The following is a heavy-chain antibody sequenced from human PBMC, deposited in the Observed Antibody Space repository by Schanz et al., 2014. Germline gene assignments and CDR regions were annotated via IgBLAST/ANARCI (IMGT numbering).Heavy chain of an antibody. V-gene: IGHV3-21*01. CDR3: ARGPDYGSGSYSSY. CDR2: ITASGDYM. CDR1: GFTFSDSW. D-gene: IGHD3-10*01. J-gene: IGHJ4*02. Sequence: VQLVESGGGVVQPGRSLRLSCAASGFTFSDSWMHWVRQAPGKGLEWVSSITASGDYMHYADSVKGRFTISRDNARNSLYLQMNNLRVEDTAVYYCARGPDYGSGSYSSYWGQGTLVTVSS.